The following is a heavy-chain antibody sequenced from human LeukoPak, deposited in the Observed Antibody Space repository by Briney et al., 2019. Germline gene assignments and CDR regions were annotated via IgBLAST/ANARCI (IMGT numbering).Heavy chain of an antibody. CDR1: GGSISSGSYY. J-gene: IGHJ4*02. CDR2: IYTSGST. CDR3: ASLVVVPAAMVSYFDY. V-gene: IGHV4-61*02. Sequence: KPSETLSLTCTVSGGSISSGSYYWSWIRQPAGKGLEWIGRIYTSGSTNYNPSLQSRVTISVDTSKNQFSLKLSSVTAADTAVYYCASLVVVPAAMVSYFDYWGQGTLVTVSS. D-gene: IGHD2-2*01.